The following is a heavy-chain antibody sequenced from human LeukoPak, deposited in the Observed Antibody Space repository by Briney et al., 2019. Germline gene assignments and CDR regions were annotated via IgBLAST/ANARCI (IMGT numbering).Heavy chain of an antibody. J-gene: IGHJ4*02. V-gene: IGHV3-11*04. CDR2: ISSSGSTI. D-gene: IGHD4-17*01. CDR3: AKEETTLTTFGFDY. CDR1: GFTFSDYY. Sequence: GGSLRLSCAASGFTFSDYYMSWIRQAPGKGLEWVSYISSSGSTIYYADSVKGRFTISRDNAKNTLYLQMNSLRAEDTAVYYCAKEETTLTTFGFDYWGQGTLVTVSS.